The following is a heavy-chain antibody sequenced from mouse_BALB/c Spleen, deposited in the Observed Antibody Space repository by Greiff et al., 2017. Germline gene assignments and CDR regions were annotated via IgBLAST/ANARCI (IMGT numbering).Heavy chain of an antibody. J-gene: IGHJ3*01. CDR3: ARSPYGYDRDFAY. CDR1: GFTFSSYA. Sequence: DVKLQESGGGLVKPGGSLKLSCAASGFTFSSYAMSWVRQTPEKRLEWVASISSGGSTYYPDSVKGRFTISRDNARNILYLQMSSLRSEDTAMYYCARSPYGYDRDFAYWGQGTLVTVSA. V-gene: IGHV5-6-5*01. D-gene: IGHD2-2*01. CDR2: ISSGGST.